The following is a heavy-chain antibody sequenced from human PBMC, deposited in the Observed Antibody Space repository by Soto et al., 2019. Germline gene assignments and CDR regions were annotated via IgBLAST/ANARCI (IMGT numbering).Heavy chain of an antibody. D-gene: IGHD6-13*01. CDR2: INSDGSST. V-gene: IGHV3-74*01. CDR1: GFTFSSYW. J-gene: IGHJ4*02. Sequence: GGSLRLSCAASGFTFSSYWMHWVRQAPGKGLVWVSRINSDGSSTSYADSVKGRFTISRDNAKNTLYLQMNSLRAEDTAVYYCARVGSSSWYALWDYWGQGTLVTVSS. CDR3: ARVGSSSWYALWDY.